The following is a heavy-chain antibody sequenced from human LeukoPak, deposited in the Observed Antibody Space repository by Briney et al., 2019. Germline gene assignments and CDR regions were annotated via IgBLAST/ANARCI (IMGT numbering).Heavy chain of an antibody. CDR2: IIHILGIA. V-gene: IGHV1-69*04. J-gene: IGHJ6*02. D-gene: IGHD4-4*01. CDR3: ARAITTVTWDYYYYYGMDV. CDR1: GGTFSSYA. Sequence: SVKVSCKASGGTFSSYAISWVRQAPGQGLEWMGRIIHILGIANYAQKFQGRVTITADKSTSTAYMELSSLRSEDTAVYYCARAITTVTWDYYYYYGMDVWGQGTTVTVSS.